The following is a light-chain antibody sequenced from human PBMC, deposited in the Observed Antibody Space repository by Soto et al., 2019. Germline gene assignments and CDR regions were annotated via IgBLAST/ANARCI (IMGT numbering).Light chain of an antibody. V-gene: IGLV2-14*01. CDR3: SSYTTTTAWV. Sequence: HPASVSGSPGQSITISCTGSSSDVGAYRYVSWFQQHPGRAPKLIIYEVSNRPSGVSDRFSGSKSGNTASLTISGLKAEDEADYHCSSYTTTTAWVFGGGTKVTVL. J-gene: IGLJ3*02. CDR2: EVS. CDR1: SSDVGAYRY.